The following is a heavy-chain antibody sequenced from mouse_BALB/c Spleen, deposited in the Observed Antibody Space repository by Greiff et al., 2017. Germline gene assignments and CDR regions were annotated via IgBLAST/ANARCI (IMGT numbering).Heavy chain of an antibody. CDR3: AKDYYGSYYFDY. CDR1: GFNIKDTY. J-gene: IGHJ2*01. D-gene: IGHD1-2*01. V-gene: IGHV14-3*02. CDR2: IDPANGNT. Sequence: EVQVVESGAELVKPGASVKLSCTASGFNIKDTYMHWVKQRPEQGLEWIGRIDPANGNTKYDPKFQGKATITADTSSNTAYLQLSSLTSEDTAVYYCAKDYYGSYYFDYWGQGTTLTVSS.